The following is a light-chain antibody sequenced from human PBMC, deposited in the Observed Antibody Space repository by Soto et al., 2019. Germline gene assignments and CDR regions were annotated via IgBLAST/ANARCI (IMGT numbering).Light chain of an antibody. CDR3: SSYTSTTSYV. Sequence: QSVLTQPASVSGSPGQSITISCTGTSSDVGGYNFVSWYQQHPGKAPKLIFSEVSNRPSGVSYRFSGSKSGNTASLTISGLQADDEADYYCSSYTSTTSYVLGTGTKV. CDR1: SSDVGGYNF. J-gene: IGLJ1*01. CDR2: EVS. V-gene: IGLV2-14*01.